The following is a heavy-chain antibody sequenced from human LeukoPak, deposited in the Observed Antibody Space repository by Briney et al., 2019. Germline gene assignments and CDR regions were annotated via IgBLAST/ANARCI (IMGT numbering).Heavy chain of an antibody. Sequence: GGSLRLSCAASGFTFSSYSMSWVRQAPGKGLEWVSAISGSGGSTYYADSVKGRFTISRDNSKNTLYLQMHSLRAEDTAVYYCAKGDDYGLDYWGQGTLVTVSS. CDR1: GFTFSSYS. D-gene: IGHD4-17*01. J-gene: IGHJ4*02. CDR2: ISGSGGST. V-gene: IGHV3-23*01. CDR3: AKGDDYGLDY.